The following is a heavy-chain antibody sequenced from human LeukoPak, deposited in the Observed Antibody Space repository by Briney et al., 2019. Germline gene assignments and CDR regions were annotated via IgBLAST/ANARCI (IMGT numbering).Heavy chain of an antibody. Sequence: PGGSLRLSCAASGFTFSGSAMHWVRQASGKGLEWVGRIRSKANNYAKSYASSVNGRFTISRDDSKNTAYLQMNSLKTEDTAVYYCTRQGVGATSDYWGQGTLVTVSS. CDR3: TRQGVGATSDY. CDR2: IRSKANNYAK. CDR1: GFTFSGSA. V-gene: IGHV3-73*01. D-gene: IGHD1-26*01. J-gene: IGHJ4*02.